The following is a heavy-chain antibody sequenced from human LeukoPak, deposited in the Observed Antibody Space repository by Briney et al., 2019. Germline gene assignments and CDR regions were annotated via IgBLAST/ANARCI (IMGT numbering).Heavy chain of an antibody. D-gene: IGHD3-22*01. V-gene: IGHV3-13*04. CDR1: GFTVNSNY. Sequence: GGSLRLSSAASGFTVNSNYMSWVRQATGKGLEWVSGIGTTGDTYYPGSVKGRFTISRENAKNSLYLQMNSLRAGDTAVYYCARGLYYYDSSGYYGDTFDIWGQGTMVTVSS. CDR3: ARGLYYYDSSGYYGDTFDI. CDR2: IGTTGDT. J-gene: IGHJ3*02.